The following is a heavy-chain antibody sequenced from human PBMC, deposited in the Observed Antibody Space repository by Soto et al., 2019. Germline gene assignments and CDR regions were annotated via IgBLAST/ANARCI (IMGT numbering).Heavy chain of an antibody. D-gene: IGHD6-19*01. Sequence: EVQLVQSGAEVKEPGESLKISCKVSGYSFTNYWIGWVRQMPGKGLEWMGIIHPGNSDNRYSPSFKGHVTISADKSISTAYLQWSSLKASDTAMYYCARHGTSGPEDTLDVWVQGTTVIVSS. CDR1: GYSFTNYW. J-gene: IGHJ6*02. CDR3: ARHGTSGPEDTLDV. V-gene: IGHV5-51*01. CDR2: IHPGNSDN.